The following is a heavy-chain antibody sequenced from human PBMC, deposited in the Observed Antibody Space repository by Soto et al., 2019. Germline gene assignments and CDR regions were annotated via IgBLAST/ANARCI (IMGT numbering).Heavy chain of an antibody. CDR2: INHSGST. V-gene: IGHV4-34*01. J-gene: IGHJ6*02. Sequence: SETLSLTCAVYGGSFSGYYWSWIRQPPGKGLEWIGEINHSGSTNYNPSLKSRVTISVDTSKNQFSLKLSSVTAADTAVYYCAISRVREGYVLYVYGMHVWRYATTV. D-gene: IGHD5-12*01. CDR1: GGSFSGYY. CDR3: AISRVREGYVLYVYGMHV.